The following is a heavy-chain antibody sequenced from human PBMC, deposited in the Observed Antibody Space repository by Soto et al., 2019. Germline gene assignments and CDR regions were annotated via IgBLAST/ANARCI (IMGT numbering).Heavy chain of an antibody. CDR2: ISSDGSTK. Sequence: GGSLRLSCVASGFTFSNYGMNWVRQAPGKGLEWVAVISSDGSTKYYADSVKGRFTISRDNAKNTLHLQMSSLRSEDTAVYYCVRFSGLDVWGPGTTVNVSS. CDR3: VRFSGLDV. CDR1: GFTFSNYG. J-gene: IGHJ6*01. V-gene: IGHV3-30*03.